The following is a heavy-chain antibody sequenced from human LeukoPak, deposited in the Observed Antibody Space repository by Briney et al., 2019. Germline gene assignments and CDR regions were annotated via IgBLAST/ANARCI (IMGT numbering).Heavy chain of an antibody. CDR1: GFTFSNAW. V-gene: IGHV3-15*07. CDR3: ATDVPTAIPQIDY. Sequence: PGGPLRLSCAASGFTFSNAWMNWVRQAPGKGLEWIARIKSKRDGGATEHAASVRGRFIISRDDSKNMMFLQMDSLRNEDTAMYYCATDVPTAIPQIDYWGQGTLVTVSS. CDR2: IKSKRDGGAT. J-gene: IGHJ4*02. D-gene: IGHD2-2*02.